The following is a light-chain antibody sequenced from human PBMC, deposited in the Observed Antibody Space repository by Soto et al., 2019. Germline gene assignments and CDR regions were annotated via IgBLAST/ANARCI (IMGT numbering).Light chain of an antibody. CDR1: QGISNY. J-gene: IGKJ4*01. CDR3: QKYNSAPLT. CDR2: AAS. Sequence: DIHMTQSPSCLSASLGDIVSITRSPSQGISNYLAWYQQKPGKVPKLLIYAASTLQSGVPSRFSGSGSGTDFTLTISSLQPEDVATYYCQKYNSAPLTFGGGTKVDIK. V-gene: IGKV1-27*01.